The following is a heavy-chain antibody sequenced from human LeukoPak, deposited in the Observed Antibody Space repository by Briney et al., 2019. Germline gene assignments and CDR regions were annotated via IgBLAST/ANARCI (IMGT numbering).Heavy chain of an antibody. CDR1: GFSLSTSGVG. J-gene: IGHJ6*03. CDR3: AHQYYYYYYMDV. Sequence: SGPTLVNPTQTLTLTCTFSGFSLSTSGVGVGWIRQPPGKALEWLALIYWNDDKRYSLPLKSRLTITKDTSKNQVVLTMTNMDPVDTATYYCAHQYYYYYYMDVWGKGTTVTVSS. V-gene: IGHV2-5*01. CDR2: IYWNDDK.